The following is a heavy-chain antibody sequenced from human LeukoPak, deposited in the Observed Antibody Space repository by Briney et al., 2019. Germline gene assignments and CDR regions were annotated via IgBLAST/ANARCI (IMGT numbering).Heavy chain of an antibody. V-gene: IGHV3-11*01. Sequence: VGSLRLSCAASGFTFSDYYMSWIRQAPGKGLEWVSYISSSGSTIYYADSVKGRFTISRDNAKNSLYLQMNSLRAEDTAVYYCARDPNYDILTGYQRFDPWGQGILVTVSS. CDR2: ISSSGSTI. CDR1: GFTFSDYY. D-gene: IGHD3-9*01. J-gene: IGHJ5*02. CDR3: ARDPNYDILTGYQRFDP.